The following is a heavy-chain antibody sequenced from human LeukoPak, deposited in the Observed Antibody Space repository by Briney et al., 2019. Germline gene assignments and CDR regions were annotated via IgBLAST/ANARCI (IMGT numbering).Heavy chain of an antibody. Sequence: SETLSLTCTVSGGSISNNYWSWIRQPPGKGLEWIGYIYNSGSTNYNPSLKSRVTISVDTSKNQFSLKLSSVTAADTAVYYCARSTWLLDKWGQGTLVTVSS. CDR2: IYNSGST. CDR1: GGSISNNY. CDR3: ARSTWLLDK. D-gene: IGHD3-22*01. J-gene: IGHJ4*02. V-gene: IGHV4-59*08.